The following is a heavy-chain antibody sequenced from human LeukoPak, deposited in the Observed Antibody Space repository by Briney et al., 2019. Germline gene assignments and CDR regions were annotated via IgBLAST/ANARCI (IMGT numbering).Heavy chain of an antibody. CDR2: IYPGDSDT. CDR1: GYSFTSYW. D-gene: IGHD3-22*01. CDR3: ARLMGYSEYYFDY. J-gene: IGHJ4*02. Sequence: GGALEISCKGSGYSFTSYWIGWGRQVPGKGLEWMGIIYPGDSDTRYSPTFQGQVTISADKSISTAYLQWSSLKASDTAMYYCARLMGYSEYYFDYWGQGTLVTVSP. V-gene: IGHV5-51*01.